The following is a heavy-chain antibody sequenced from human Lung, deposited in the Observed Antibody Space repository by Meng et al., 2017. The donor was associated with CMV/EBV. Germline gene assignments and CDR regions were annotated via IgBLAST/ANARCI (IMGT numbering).Heavy chain of an antibody. CDR3: ARDIGVGWSYRYFDY. D-gene: IGHD3-3*01. CDR1: GSTFEDYG. CDR2: VNWKGGST. J-gene: IGHJ4*02. V-gene: IGHV3-20*01. Sequence: GGSLRPXCAAFGSTFEDYGMSWVRKVPGKGREWGAGVNWKGGSTGYVDSVKGRFTISRDNAENSLYLQMNSLRAEDTALYHSARDIGVGWSYRYFDYWGQGXLVTVSS.